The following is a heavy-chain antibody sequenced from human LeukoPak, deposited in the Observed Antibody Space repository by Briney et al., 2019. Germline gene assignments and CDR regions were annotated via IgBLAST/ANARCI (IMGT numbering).Heavy chain of an antibody. CDR2: IKEDESEK. V-gene: IGHV3-7*01. J-gene: IGHJ4*02. CDR3: ARCNYYDSSRHPTSFEN. CDR1: GFTFGSYW. D-gene: IGHD3-22*01. Sequence: GGSLRLSCAASGFTFGSYWMTWVRQAPGKGLEWVANIKEDESEKYYVDSVRGRFTISSDNAKNSLYLQMNSLRAEDTAVYYCARCNYYDSSRHPTSFENWGQGTLVTVSS.